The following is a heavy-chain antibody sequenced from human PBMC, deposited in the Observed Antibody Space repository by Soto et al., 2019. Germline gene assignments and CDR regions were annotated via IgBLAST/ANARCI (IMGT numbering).Heavy chain of an antibody. J-gene: IGHJ6*02. Sequence: ASVKVACKASGYTLISNHLHWVRQVPRHGLEWMGLINPSGGYTNYAQNFQGRLTMTRDTSTSTVYMELSSLRSEDTAVYYCARVYVNGNYYFALDVWVQGTTVTVSS. D-gene: IGHD3-10*02. CDR1: GYTLISNH. CDR3: ARVYVNGNYYFALDV. CDR2: INPSGGYT. V-gene: IGHV1-46*01.